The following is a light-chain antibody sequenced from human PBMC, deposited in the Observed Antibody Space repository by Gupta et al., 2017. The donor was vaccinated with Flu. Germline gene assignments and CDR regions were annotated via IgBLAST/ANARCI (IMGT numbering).Light chain of an antibody. CDR2: DDS. V-gene: IGLV3-21*02. CDR3: QVWDDDSDHQGV. J-gene: IGLJ2*01. CDR1: NIAIKS. Sequence: SYALTQALSVSVAPGQTARITCGGNNIAIKSVHWYQQKSGQAPLLVVYDDSDRPSGIPERFSASNSGNTATLTISRVEAGDEADYYGQVWDDDSDHQGVFGGGTKLT.